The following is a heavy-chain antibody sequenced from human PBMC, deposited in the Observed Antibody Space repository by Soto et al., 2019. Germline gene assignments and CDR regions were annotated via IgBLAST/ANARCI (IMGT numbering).Heavy chain of an antibody. CDR1: GYTFTSYG. D-gene: IGHD3-9*01. J-gene: IGHJ5*02. CDR3: ARDMAPYCDILTGFDSPAPPNWFDP. V-gene: IGHV1-18*01. Sequence: ASVKVSCKASGYTFTSYGISWVRQAPGQGLERIGWISAYNGNTNYAQKLQGRVTMTTDTSTSTAYMELRSLRSDDTAVYYCARDMAPYCDILTGFDSPAPPNWFDPWGQGTLVTVSS. CDR2: ISAYNGNT.